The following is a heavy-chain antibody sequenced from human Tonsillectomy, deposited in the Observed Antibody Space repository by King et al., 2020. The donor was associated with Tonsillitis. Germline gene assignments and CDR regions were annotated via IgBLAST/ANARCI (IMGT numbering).Heavy chain of an antibody. CDR3: ARDSSGWQWLDYFDY. D-gene: IGHD6-19*01. V-gene: IGHV3-33*08. J-gene: IGHJ4*02. Sequence: VQLVESGGGVVQPGRSLRLSFAASGCTFSSYGMHWVRQAPGKGLEWVGIRWLYGSNKYFADSVKGHFTISRDNSKNTLYLQMNSLRAEDTAIYYCARDSSGWQWLDYFDYWGQGTLVTVSS. CDR2: RWLYGSNK. CDR1: GCTFSSYG.